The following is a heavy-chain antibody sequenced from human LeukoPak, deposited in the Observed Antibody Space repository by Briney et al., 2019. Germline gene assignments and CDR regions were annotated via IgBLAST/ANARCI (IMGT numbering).Heavy chain of an antibody. Sequence: NSGGSLRLSCAASGFTFSSYSMNWVRQAPGKGLEWVSSISSSSSYIYYADSVKGRFTISRDNAKNSLYLQMNSLRAEDTAVYYCARDLHDFARTPTFDYWGQGTLVTVSS. CDR1: GFTFSSYS. D-gene: IGHD3-3*01. J-gene: IGHJ4*02. CDR2: ISSSSSYI. V-gene: IGHV3-21*01. CDR3: ARDLHDFARTPTFDY.